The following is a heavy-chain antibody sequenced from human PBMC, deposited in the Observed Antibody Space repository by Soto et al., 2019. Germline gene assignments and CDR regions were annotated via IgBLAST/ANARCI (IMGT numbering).Heavy chain of an antibody. CDR2: ISNSGTTK. CDR1: GFTISDYY. D-gene: IGHD2-2*01. CDR3: ARGVAVPGASWFDP. V-gene: IGHV3-11*01. J-gene: IGHJ5*02. Sequence: LRLSCAASGFTISDYYMSWIRQSPGMGLEWVSYISNSGTTKYYADSVKGRFTISRDNAKNSLYLQMNSLRAGDTAVYFCARGVAVPGASWFDPWGQGTLVTVSS.